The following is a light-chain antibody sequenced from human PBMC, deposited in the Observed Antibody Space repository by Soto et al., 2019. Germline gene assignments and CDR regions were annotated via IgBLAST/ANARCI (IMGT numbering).Light chain of an antibody. CDR3: QQYGSSLL. V-gene: IGKV3-20*01. CDR1: QSVSSSY. J-gene: IGKJ3*01. Sequence: EIVLTQSPGTLSLSPGERATLSCRASQSVSSSYLAWYQQKPGQAPRLLIYGASSRATGIPDRFSGSGSGTDFTLTISRLEPEDFAVYYCQQYGSSLLFGPGTKVDI. CDR2: GAS.